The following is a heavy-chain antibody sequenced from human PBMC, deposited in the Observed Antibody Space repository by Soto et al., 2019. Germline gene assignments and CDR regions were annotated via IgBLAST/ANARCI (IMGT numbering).Heavy chain of an antibody. D-gene: IGHD3-10*01. V-gene: IGHV4-39*02. CDR1: GGSISSNSYY. J-gene: IGHJ6*02. CDR3: ARDLRGSGSYYTDFYYYGMDV. CDR2: IYYSGAT. Sequence: SETLSLTCTVSGGSISSNSYYWDWIRQPPGKGLEWIGSIYYSGATYYNPSLQSRVTISVDTSKNQFSLHLSSVTAADTAVYYCARDLRGSGSYYTDFYYYGMDVWGQWTTVTVSS.